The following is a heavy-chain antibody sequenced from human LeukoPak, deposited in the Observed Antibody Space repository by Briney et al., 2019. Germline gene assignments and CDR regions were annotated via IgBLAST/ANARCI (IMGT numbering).Heavy chain of an antibody. V-gene: IGHV4-34*01. CDR1: GGSFSGYY. CDR2: INHSGST. D-gene: IGHD3-16*01. J-gene: IGHJ5*02. Sequence: SETLSLTCAVYGGSFSGYYWSWIRQPPGKGLEWIGEINHSGSTNYNPSLKRRVTISVDTSKNQFSLKLSSVTAADTAVYYCARGSGRLGPSWGQGTLVTVSS. CDR3: ARGSGRLGPS.